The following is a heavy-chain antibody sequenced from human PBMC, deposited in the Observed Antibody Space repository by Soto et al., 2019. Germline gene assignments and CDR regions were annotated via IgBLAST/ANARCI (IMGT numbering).Heavy chain of an antibody. Sequence: ASVKVSCKASGYTFTSYYMHWVRQAPGQGLEWMGIINPSGGSTSYAQKFQGRVTMTRDTSTSTAYMELSSLRSEDTAVYYCARDGYYDILTGYYMPDDDAFDIWGQGTMVTVSS. J-gene: IGHJ3*02. D-gene: IGHD3-9*01. CDR3: ARDGYYDILTGYYMPDDDAFDI. V-gene: IGHV1-46*01. CDR1: GYTFTSYY. CDR2: INPSGGST.